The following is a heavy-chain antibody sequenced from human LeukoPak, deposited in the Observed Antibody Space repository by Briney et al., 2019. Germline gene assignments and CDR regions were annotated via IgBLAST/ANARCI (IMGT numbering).Heavy chain of an antibody. CDR2: ISNDGSNK. CDR3: AKDRDGYYYDSSGYFDY. Sequence: GGSLRLSCAASGFTFSSYGMHWVRQAPGKGLEWVGVISNDGSNKYYADSVKGRFTISRDNSKNTLYLQINSLRAEDTAVYYCAKDRDGYYYDSSGYFDYWGQGTLVTVSS. D-gene: IGHD3-22*01. V-gene: IGHV3-30*18. CDR1: GFTFSSYG. J-gene: IGHJ4*02.